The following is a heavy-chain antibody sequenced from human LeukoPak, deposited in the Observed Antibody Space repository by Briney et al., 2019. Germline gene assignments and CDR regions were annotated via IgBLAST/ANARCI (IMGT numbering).Heavy chain of an antibody. V-gene: IGHV3-21*01. CDR3: ARDDTMYSSSWYNYYYYGMDV. Sequence: GGSLGLSCVASGFTFSSYSMNWVRQAPGKGLEWVSSISSSSSFIYYADSVKGRFTISRDNAKNSLYLQMNSLRAEDTAVYYCARDDTMYSSSWYNYYYYGMDVWGKGTTVTVSS. CDR1: GFTFSSYS. J-gene: IGHJ6*04. D-gene: IGHD6-13*01. CDR2: ISSSSSFI.